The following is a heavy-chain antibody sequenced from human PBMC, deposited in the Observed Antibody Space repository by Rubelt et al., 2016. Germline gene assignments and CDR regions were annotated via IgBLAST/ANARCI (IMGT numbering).Heavy chain of an antibody. D-gene: IGHD2-8*01. CDR3: ARNNGLLPNNWFDP. CDR2: INHSGST. V-gene: IGHV4-39*07. Sequence: QLQLQESGPGLVKPSETLSLTCTVSGGSISSSSYYWGWIRQPPGKGLEWIGEINHSGSTNYNPSRKSGVTISVDTSKNQFSLKLSSVTAADTAVYYCARNNGLLPNNWFDPLGPGNPGHRLL. CDR1: GGSISSSSYY. J-gene: IGHJ5*02.